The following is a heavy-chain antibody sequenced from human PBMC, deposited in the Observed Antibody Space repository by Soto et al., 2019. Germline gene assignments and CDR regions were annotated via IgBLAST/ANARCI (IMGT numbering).Heavy chain of an antibody. CDR3: ARGPKSSGWPLDY. Sequence: EVQLVESGGGLVKPGGSLRLSCAASGFTFSSYSMNWVRQAPGKGLEWVSSISSSSSYIYYADSVKGRFTISRDNAKNSRYLQMNRLRAEGRAVYYWARGPKSSGWPLDYWGQGTPVTGSS. CDR1: GFTFSSYS. CDR2: ISSSSSYI. J-gene: IGHJ4*02. D-gene: IGHD6-19*01. V-gene: IGHV3-21*01.